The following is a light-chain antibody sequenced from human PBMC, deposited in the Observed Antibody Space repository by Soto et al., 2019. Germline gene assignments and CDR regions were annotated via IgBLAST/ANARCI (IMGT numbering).Light chain of an antibody. Sequence: QSALTQPASVSGSPGQSITISCTGTGSDVGSYNLVSWYQQHPDKVPQLIIYEGIKRPSGVSNRFSGSKSGNTASLTISGLQAEDEADYYCSPYAGSSTYVFGSGTKLTVL. V-gene: IGLV2-23*01. CDR2: EGI. CDR3: SPYAGSSTYV. CDR1: GSDVGSYNL. J-gene: IGLJ1*01.